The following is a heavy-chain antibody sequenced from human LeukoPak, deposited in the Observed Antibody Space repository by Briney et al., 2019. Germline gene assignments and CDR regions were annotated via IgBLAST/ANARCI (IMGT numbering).Heavy chain of an antibody. CDR3: ARGGLYVWGSYRPLDY. V-gene: IGHV4-34*01. CDR1: GGSFSGYY. CDR2: INHSGST. Sequence: PSETLSLTCAVYGGSFSGYYWSWIRQPPGKGLEWIGEINHSGSTNYNPSLKSRVTISVDTSKNQFSLKLSSVTAADTAVYYCARGGLYVWGSYRPLDYWGQGTLVTVSS. D-gene: IGHD3-16*02. J-gene: IGHJ4*02.